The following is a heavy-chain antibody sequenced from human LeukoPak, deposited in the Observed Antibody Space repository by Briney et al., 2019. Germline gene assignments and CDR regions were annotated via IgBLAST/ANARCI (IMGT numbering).Heavy chain of an antibody. J-gene: IGHJ3*02. CDR3: AKAKRAWELLSGAFDI. CDR1: GFTFDDYA. Sequence: QPGRSLRLSCAASGFTFDDYAMHWVRQAPGKGLEWVSGISWNSGSIGYADSVKGRFTISRDNAKNSLYLQMNSLRAEDTALYYCAKAKRAWELLSGAFDIWGQGTMVTVSS. V-gene: IGHV3-9*01. D-gene: IGHD1-26*01. CDR2: ISWNSGSI.